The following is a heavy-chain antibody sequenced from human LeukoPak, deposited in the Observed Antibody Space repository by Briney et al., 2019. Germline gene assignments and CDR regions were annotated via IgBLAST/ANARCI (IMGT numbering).Heavy chain of an antibody. Sequence: SETLSLTCTVSGGSISSYYWGWIRQPPGKGLEWIGYSGSTNYNPSLKSRVTISVDTSKNQFSLKLSSVTAADTAVYYCARTHGDYVLDYWGQGTLVTVSS. J-gene: IGHJ4*02. CDR1: GGSISSYY. V-gene: IGHV4-59*01. D-gene: IGHD4-17*01. CDR2: SGST. CDR3: ARTHGDYVLDY.